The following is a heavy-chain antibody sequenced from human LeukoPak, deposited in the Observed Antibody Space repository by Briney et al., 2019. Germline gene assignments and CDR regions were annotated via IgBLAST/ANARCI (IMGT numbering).Heavy chain of an antibody. D-gene: IGHD2-8*01. CDR2: MNPNSGNT. Sequence: ASVKVSCKASGYTFTSYDINWVRQATGQGLEWMGWMNPNSGNTGYAQKLQGRVTMTTDTSTSTAYMELRSLRSDDTAVYYCARAGDCTNGVCLKYYFDYWGQGTLVTVSS. J-gene: IGHJ4*02. CDR3: ARAGDCTNGVCLKYYFDY. CDR1: GYTFTSYD. V-gene: IGHV1-8*01.